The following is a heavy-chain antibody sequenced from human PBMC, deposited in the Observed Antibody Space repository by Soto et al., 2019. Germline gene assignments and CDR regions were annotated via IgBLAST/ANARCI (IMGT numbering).Heavy chain of an antibody. CDR3: ARDALHCTGSLCLAPFYFDF. D-gene: IGHD2-8*02. V-gene: IGHV3-33*01. Sequence: GGSLRLSCAASGFTFSSYGMHWVRQAPGKGLEWVAAIWFDGSTKFYADSVKGRITISRDNSKNTLYLQMNSLRDEDTAVYYCARDALHCTGSLCLAPFYFDFWGQGTLVTVSS. J-gene: IGHJ4*02. CDR1: GFTFSSYG. CDR2: IWFDGSTK.